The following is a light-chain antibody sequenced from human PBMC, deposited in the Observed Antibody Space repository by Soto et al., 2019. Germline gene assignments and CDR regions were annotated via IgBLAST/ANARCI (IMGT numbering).Light chain of an antibody. CDR3: QQYNRPYT. CDR1: QNINNW. J-gene: IGKJ2*01. V-gene: IGKV1-5*03. CDR2: KAS. Sequence: DIQMTQSPSTLSASVGDRVTITCRASQNINNWLAWYQQKPGKAPKLLIYKASSLESGVPSRCSGSGSGTEFTLTISSLQPDDFATYYCQQYNRPYTFGQGTKLEIK.